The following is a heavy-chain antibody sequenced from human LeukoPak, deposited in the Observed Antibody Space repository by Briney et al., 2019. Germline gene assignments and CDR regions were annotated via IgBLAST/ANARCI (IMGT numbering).Heavy chain of an antibody. Sequence: GGSLRLSCAASGFPVSSNYMSWVRQAPGKGLEWVSAISGSGGSTYYADSVKGRFTISRDNSKNTLYLQMNSLRAEDTAVYYCARTSGSYSGFDYWGQGTLVTVSS. CDR3: ARTSGSYSGFDY. J-gene: IGHJ4*02. V-gene: IGHV3-23*01. D-gene: IGHD1-26*01. CDR2: ISGSGGST. CDR1: GFPVSSNY.